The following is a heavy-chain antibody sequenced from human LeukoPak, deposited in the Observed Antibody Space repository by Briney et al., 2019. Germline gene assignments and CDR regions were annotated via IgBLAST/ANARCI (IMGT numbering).Heavy chain of an antibody. Sequence: KASETLSLTCTVSGGSITSYDYYWGWIRQPPGKRLEWIGSIFYSGSTYYNPSLKSRVTISVDTSKNQFSLKLSSVTAADTAVYYCARRPGSTVTTWVSWFDPWGQGTLVTVSS. J-gene: IGHJ5*02. D-gene: IGHD4-17*01. CDR3: ARRPGSTVTTWVSWFDP. CDR2: IFYSGST. CDR1: GGSITSYDYY. V-gene: IGHV4-39*01.